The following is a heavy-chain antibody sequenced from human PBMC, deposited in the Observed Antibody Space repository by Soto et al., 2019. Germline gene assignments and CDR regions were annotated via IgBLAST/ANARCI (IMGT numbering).Heavy chain of an antibody. CDR3: AGSPSSINSNY. CDR2: IYYTGRS. J-gene: IGHJ4*02. D-gene: IGHD1-26*01. Sequence: QVQLQESGPGLVKPSQTLSLTCTVSGGSISSGGYYCSWIRQFPGKGLEWIGYIYYTGRSYYNPSLKSRASISIDTYKKEFSLRLSPVTAADTAVYYCAGSPSSINSNYWGQGTLVSVSS. V-gene: IGHV4-31*03. CDR1: GGSISSGGYY.